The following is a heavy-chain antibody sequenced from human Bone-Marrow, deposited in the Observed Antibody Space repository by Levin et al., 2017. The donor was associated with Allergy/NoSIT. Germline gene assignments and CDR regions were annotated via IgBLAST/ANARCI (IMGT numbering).Heavy chain of an antibody. V-gene: IGHV4-59*08. CDR1: GGSITSYY. J-gene: IGHJ5*01. CDR3: ARHRRGCGSTSCYIWFDS. D-gene: IGHD2-2*02. CDR2: IYYTGST. Sequence: RASETLSLTCTVSGGSITSYYWSWVRQPPGKGLVWIGYIYYTGSTSYNPSLKSRVTISVDTSKNQFSLNLSSVTAADTAVYYCARHRRGCGSTSCYIWFDSWGPGTLVTVSS.